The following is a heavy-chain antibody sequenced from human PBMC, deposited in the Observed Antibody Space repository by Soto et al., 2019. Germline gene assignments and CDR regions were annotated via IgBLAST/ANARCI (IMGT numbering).Heavy chain of an antibody. CDR1: GFMFSNHG. CDR3: VRGDNWNDEASDY. J-gene: IGHJ4*02. CDR2: IWSDGNNR. V-gene: IGHV3-33*01. Sequence: QVQLVESGGGVVQPGRSLRLSCAASGFMFSNHGMHWVRQAPGKGLEWVAVIWSDGNNRYYADSVKGRFTISRDNSKNTVYLQMNSLRAEDTAVYYGVRGDNWNDEASDYWGQGTLVTVSS. D-gene: IGHD1-1*01.